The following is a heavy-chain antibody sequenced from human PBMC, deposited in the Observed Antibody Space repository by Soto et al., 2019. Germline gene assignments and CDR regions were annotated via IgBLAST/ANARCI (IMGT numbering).Heavy chain of an antibody. Sequence: SQTLSLTCAISGDSVSSNSAAWNWIRQSPSRGLEWLGRTYYRSKWYNDYAVSVKSRITINPDTSKNQFSLQLNSVTPEDTAVYYCARSPMYDTHERDVNVGLEYWFDPWGQGTLVTVSS. CDR3: ARSPMYDTHERDVNVGLEYWFDP. CDR2: TYYRSKWYN. D-gene: IGHD3-9*01. CDR1: GDSVSSNSAA. V-gene: IGHV6-1*01. J-gene: IGHJ5*02.